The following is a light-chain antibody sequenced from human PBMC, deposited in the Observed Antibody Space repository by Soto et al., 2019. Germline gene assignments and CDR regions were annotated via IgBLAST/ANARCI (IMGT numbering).Light chain of an antibody. J-gene: IGLJ1*01. Sequence: QSVLSQPPSASGTPGQRVTISCSGSSSNIGRNYIYWYQQLPGTAPKLLIYGNTQRPSGVPDRFSGSKSGTSVSLAISGLRSEDESDYYCAAWDDSLRRYVFGTGTRVTVL. CDR3: AAWDDSLRRYV. V-gene: IGLV1-47*02. CDR1: SSNIGRNY. CDR2: GNT.